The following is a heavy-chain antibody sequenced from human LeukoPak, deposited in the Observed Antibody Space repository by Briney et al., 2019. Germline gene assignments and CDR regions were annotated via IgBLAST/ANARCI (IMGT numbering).Heavy chain of an antibody. D-gene: IGHD5-12*01. J-gene: IGHJ5*02. CDR2: FDPEDGET. Sequence: GAPVKVSCKVSGYTLTELSMHWVRQAPGKGLEWMGGFDPEDGETIYAQKFQGRVTMTEDTSTDTAYMELSSLRSEDTAVYHCATAHVNIVATIRDNWFDPWGQGTLVTVSS. CDR1: GYTLTELS. CDR3: ATAHVNIVATIRDNWFDP. V-gene: IGHV1-24*01.